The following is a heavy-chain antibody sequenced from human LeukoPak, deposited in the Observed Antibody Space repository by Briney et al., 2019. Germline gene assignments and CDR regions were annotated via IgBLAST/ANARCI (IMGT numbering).Heavy chain of an antibody. V-gene: IGHV4-30-2*01. CDR2: IYHSGST. Sequence: PSQTLSLTCTVSGGSISSGGYYWSWIRQPPGKGLEWIGYIYHSGSTYYNPSLKSRVTISVDRSKNQFSLKLSSVTAADTAVYYCARGRRITLAFDPWGQGTLVTVSS. J-gene: IGHJ5*02. CDR1: GGSISSGGYY. D-gene: IGHD3-16*01. CDR3: ARGRRITLAFDP.